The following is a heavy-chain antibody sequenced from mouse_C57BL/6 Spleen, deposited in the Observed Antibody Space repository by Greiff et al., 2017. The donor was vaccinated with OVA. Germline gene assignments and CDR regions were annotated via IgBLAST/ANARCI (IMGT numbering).Heavy chain of an antibody. CDR3: ARTTTVSTFDY. J-gene: IGHJ2*01. V-gene: IGHV1-80*01. CDR2: IYPGDGDT. Sequence: VKLQESGAELVKPGASVKISCKASGYAFSSYWMNWVKQRPGKGLEWIGQIYPGDGDTNYNGKFKGKATLTADKSSSTAYMQLSSLTSEDSAVYFCARTTTVSTFDYWGQGTTLTVSS. D-gene: IGHD2-1*01. CDR1: GYAFSSYW.